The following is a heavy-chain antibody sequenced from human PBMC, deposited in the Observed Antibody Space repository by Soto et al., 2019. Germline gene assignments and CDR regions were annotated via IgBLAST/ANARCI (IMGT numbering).Heavy chain of an antibody. Sequence: GGSLRLSCTASGFTFGDYAMSWSRQAPGKGLEWVGFIRSKAYGGTTEYAASVKGRFTISRDDSKSIAYLQMNSLKTEDTAVYYCTRENQLLSVYYYYYMDVWGKGTTVTVSS. CDR1: GFTFGDYA. V-gene: IGHV3-49*03. CDR3: TRENQLLSVYYYYYMDV. J-gene: IGHJ6*03. CDR2: IRSKAYGGTT. D-gene: IGHD2-2*01.